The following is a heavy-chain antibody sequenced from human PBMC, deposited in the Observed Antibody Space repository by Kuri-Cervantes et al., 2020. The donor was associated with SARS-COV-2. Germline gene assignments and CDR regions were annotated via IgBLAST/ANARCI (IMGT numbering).Heavy chain of an antibody. CDR1: GFTFRSYV. V-gene: IGHV3-21*01. CDR2: ISGGGDYT. J-gene: IGHJ6*03. CDR3: ARDLSYMDV. D-gene: IGHD2/OR15-2a*01. Sequence: GESLKISCAASGFTFRSYVMSWVRQAPGKGLEWVSSISGGGDYTHYADSVKGRFTISRDNAKNTLYLQMNSLRAEDTAVYYCARDLSYMDVWGKGTTVTVSS.